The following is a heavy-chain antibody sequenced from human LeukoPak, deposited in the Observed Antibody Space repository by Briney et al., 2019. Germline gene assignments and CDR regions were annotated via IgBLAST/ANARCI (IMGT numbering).Heavy chain of an antibody. V-gene: IGHV1-18*01. D-gene: IGHD3-10*01. CDR2: ISAHNGYT. J-gene: IGHJ4*02. Sequence: ASVKVPCKVSGDTLTKLSMHWVRQAPGKGLEWMGWISAHNGYTKYAQKVQSRVTLTTDTSTSTAYMELKSLKSDDTAIYYCARGGSFGTYWGQGTLVTVSS. CDR3: ARGGSFGTY. CDR1: GDTLTKLS.